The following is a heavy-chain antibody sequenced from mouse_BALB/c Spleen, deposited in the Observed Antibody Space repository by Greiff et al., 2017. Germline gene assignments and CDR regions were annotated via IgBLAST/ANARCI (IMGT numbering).Heavy chain of an antibody. V-gene: IGHV5-6-5*01. CDR2: ISSGGST. Sequence: EVQRVESGGGLVKPGGSLKLSCAASGFTFSSYAMSWVRQTPEKRLEWVASISSGGSTYYPDSVKGRFTISRDNARNILYLQMSSLRSEDTAMYYCARGGGNYPYYAMDYWGQGTSVTVSS. CDR3: ARGGGNYPYYAMDY. CDR1: GFTFSSYA. D-gene: IGHD2-1*01. J-gene: IGHJ4*01.